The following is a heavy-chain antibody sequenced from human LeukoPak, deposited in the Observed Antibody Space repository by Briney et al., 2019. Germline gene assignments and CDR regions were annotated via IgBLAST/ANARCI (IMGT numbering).Heavy chain of an antibody. D-gene: IGHD6-13*01. J-gene: IGHJ4*02. CDR1: GFTFSSYE. Sequence: GGSLRLSCAASGFTFSSYEMNWVRQAPGKGLEWVSYISSSGSTIYYADSVKGRFTISRDNAKNSLYLQMNSLRAEDTAVYYCARALAGISDYWAREPWSPSPQ. V-gene: IGHV3-48*03. CDR3: ARALAGISDY. CDR2: ISSSGSTI.